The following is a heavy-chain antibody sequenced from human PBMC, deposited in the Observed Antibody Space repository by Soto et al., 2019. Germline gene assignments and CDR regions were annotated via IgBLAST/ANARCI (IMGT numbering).Heavy chain of an antibody. D-gene: IGHD3-3*01. J-gene: IGHJ4*01. CDR3: ARDLLVFGARGFHF. Sequence: QVLLQESGPGLVKASQTLSLDCTVSGDPIGSGDFYWTWIRQTTERGLEWIGNIHHSGTTSYNPSFGSRISVSMDTSRNVFSLSLTSVAVADTAVYFCARDLLVFGARGFHFWGRGILVSV. CDR2: IHHSGTT. CDR1: GDPIGSGDFY. V-gene: IGHV4-30-4*01.